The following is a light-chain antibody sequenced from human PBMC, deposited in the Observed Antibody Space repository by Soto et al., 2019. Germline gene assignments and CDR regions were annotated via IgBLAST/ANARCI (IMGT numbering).Light chain of an antibody. CDR2: GVS. CDR3: SSFTGTTTLDV. Sequence: QSVLTAPASLSGSPGQSITISCTGTSSDVGAYKYVSWYQQHPGKAPKLIIYGVSNRPSGVSNRFSGSKSGNTAFLTISGLQPEDEADYYCSSFTGTTTLDVFGTGTRSPS. CDR1: SSDVGAYKY. J-gene: IGLJ1*01. V-gene: IGLV2-14*03.